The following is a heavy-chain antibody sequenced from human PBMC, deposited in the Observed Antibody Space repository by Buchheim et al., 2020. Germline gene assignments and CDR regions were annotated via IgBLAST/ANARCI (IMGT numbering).Heavy chain of an antibody. CDR3: ARRRGEHTHYYFDY. CDR2: IKQDGSEK. CDR1: GFTFTTYW. Sequence: EVQLVESGGGLVQPGGSLRLSCGASGFTFTTYWMSWVRQAPGKGLEWLANIKQDGSEKYYVDSVKGRLTISRDNAKNQLYLQMNSLRAGDAAVYYCARRRGEHTHYYFDYWGQGTL. J-gene: IGHJ4*02. V-gene: IGHV3-7*01. D-gene: IGHD1/OR15-1a*01.